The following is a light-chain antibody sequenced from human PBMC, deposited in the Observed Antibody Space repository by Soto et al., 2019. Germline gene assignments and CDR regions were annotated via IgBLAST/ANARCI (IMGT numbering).Light chain of an antibody. CDR2: EVT. Sequence: QSALTQPPSASGSPGQSVTISCTGTSSDVGGYNYVSWYQQYPGRAPKLMIYEVTKRPSGVPDRSSGSNSGNTASLTVSGLQVKDEADYYCILFAASINFYFVF. V-gene: IGLV2-8*01. CDR3: ILFAASINFYFV. J-gene: IGLJ3*02. CDR1: SSDVGGYNY.